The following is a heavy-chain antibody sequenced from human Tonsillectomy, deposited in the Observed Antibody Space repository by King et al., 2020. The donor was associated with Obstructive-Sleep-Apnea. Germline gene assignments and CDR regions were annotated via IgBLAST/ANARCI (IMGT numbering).Heavy chain of an antibody. CDR3: ARDPNSWDWNDGDY. Sequence: VQLVQSGGGLVKPGGSLRLSCAASGFTFSSFGMHWVRQAPGKGLEGVSSISSSSTHIYYANSVKGRFTISRDNAKNSLFLHMNSLRAEDTAVYYCARDPNSWDWNDGDYWGQGTLVTVSS. J-gene: IGHJ4*02. V-gene: IGHV3-21*01. CDR1: GFTFSSFG. D-gene: IGHD1-1*01. CDR2: ISSSSTHI.